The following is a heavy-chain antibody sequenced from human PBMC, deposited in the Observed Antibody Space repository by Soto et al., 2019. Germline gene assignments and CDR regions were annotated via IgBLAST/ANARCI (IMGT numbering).Heavy chain of an antibody. CDR2: IYSGGST. CDR3: AREPREIVSDAFDI. Sequence: PEGSRRLSSAASAFIPRPNYMSWVRQAPRKGLEWVSVIYSGGSTYYADSVKGRFTISRDNSKNTLYLQMNSLRAEDTAVYYCAREPREIVSDAFDIWGQGT. V-gene: IGHV3-66*01. J-gene: IGHJ3*02. CDR1: AFIPRPNY. D-gene: IGHD3-22*01.